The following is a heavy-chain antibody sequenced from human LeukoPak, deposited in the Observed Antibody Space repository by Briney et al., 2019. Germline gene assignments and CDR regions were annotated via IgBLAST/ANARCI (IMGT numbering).Heavy chain of an antibody. D-gene: IGHD2-21*02. V-gene: IGHV4-34*01. Sequence: SETLSLTCAVYGGSFSGYYWSWIRQPPGKGLEWIGEINHSGSTNYNPSLKSRVTISVDRSKNQFSLKLSSVTAADTAVYYCARDRVTSFYYYYGMDVWGQGTTVTVSS. CDR2: INHSGST. J-gene: IGHJ6*02. CDR3: ARDRVTSFYYYYGMDV. CDR1: GGSFSGYY.